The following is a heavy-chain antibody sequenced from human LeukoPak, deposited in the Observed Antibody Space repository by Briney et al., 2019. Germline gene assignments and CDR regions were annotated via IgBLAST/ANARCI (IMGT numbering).Heavy chain of an antibody. D-gene: IGHD2-15*01. CDR3: ARDESYCSGDSCYSTDYFDY. J-gene: IGHJ4*02. CDR1: GFTFSNYA. V-gene: IGHV3-30*04. Sequence: GGSLRLSCAASGFTFSNYAIHWVRQAPGKGLEWVAVILYDGTNEDYADSVKGRFTISRDNSKNTLYLQMNSLRPEDTAVYYCARDESYCSGDSCYSTDYFDYWGLGTLVTVSS. CDR2: ILYDGTNE.